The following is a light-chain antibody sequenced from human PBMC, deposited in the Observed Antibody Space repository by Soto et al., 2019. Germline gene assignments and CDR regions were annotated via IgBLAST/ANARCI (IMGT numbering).Light chain of an antibody. CDR2: AAS. CDR3: QKYSSVPV. CDR1: QGIRNY. V-gene: IGKV1-27*01. Sequence: DIQMTQSPPSLSASVGDRVTITCRASQGIRNYVAWYQQIPGKAPKLLIYAASTLQSGVPSRFGGSGSGTDFTLTINGLQPEDVATYSCQKYSSVPVFGPGTKVEIK. J-gene: IGKJ3*01.